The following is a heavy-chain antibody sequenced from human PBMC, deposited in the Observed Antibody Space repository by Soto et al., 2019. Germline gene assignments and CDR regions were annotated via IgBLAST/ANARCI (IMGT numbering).Heavy chain of an antibody. D-gene: IGHD3-10*01. CDR3: IKMGRGYFNL. CDR2: IASKPDGGST. J-gene: IGHJ4*02. Sequence: EVQLVESGGGLVKPGGSLRLSCVASGFTLSDAWMTWVRQAPGKGLEWVGRIASKPDGGSTDFAASVRARFTISTDDSGRTLSLQTNRLKTDYTAVYYCIKMGRGYFNLWGQGTLVTVSS. CDR1: GFTLSDAW. V-gene: IGHV3-15*04.